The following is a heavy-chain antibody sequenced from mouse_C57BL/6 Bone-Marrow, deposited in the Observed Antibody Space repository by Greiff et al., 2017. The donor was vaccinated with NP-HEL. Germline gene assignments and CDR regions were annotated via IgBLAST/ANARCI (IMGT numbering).Heavy chain of an antibody. J-gene: IGHJ1*03. CDR1: GYTFTDYY. D-gene: IGHD1-1*01. CDR3: ARRTYGSSYPWYFDV. CDR2: INPNNGGT. V-gene: IGHV1-26*01. Sequence: EVQLQQSGPELVKPGASVKISCKASGYTFTDYYMNWVKQSHGKSLEWIGDINPNNGGTSYNQKFKGKATLTVDKSSSTAYMELRSLTSEDSAVYYCARRTYGSSYPWYFDVWGTGTTVTVSS.